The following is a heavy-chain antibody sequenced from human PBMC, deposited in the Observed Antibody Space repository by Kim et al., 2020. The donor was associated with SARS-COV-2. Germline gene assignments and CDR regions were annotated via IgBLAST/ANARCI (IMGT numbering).Heavy chain of an antibody. CDR1: GYTFTSYG. Sequence: ASVKVSCKASGYTFTSYGISWVRQAPGQGLEWMGWISAYNGNTNYAQKLQGRVTMTTDTSTSTAYMELRSLRSDDTAVYYCARDGYYYGSGRGRTYYFDYWGQGTLVTVSS. D-gene: IGHD3-10*01. CDR2: ISAYNGNT. CDR3: ARDGYYYGSGRGRTYYFDY. V-gene: IGHV1-18*01. J-gene: IGHJ4*02.